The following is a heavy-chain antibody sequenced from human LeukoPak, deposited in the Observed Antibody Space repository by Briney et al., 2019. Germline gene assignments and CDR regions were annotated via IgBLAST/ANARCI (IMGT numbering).Heavy chain of an antibody. CDR3: AKEEQQLTSFDY. CDR1: GFTFSSYV. Sequence: GGSLRLSCAASGFTFSSYVMSWVRQAPGKGLEWVSAIYGCGGSTYYAHSVKGRFTISRENSKNTLYLQMNSRRAEDTAVYYCAKEEQQLTSFDYWGQGNLVTVSS. J-gene: IGHJ4*02. CDR2: IYGCGGST. D-gene: IGHD6-13*01. V-gene: IGHV3-23*01.